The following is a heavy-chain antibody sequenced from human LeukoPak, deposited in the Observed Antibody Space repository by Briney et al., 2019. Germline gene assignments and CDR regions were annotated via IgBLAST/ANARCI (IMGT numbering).Heavy chain of an antibody. Sequence: SETLSLTCAVYGGSFSGYYWSWIRQPPGKGLEWIGEINHSGSTNYNPSLKSRVTISVDTSKNQFSLKLSPVTAADTAVYYCARSRGAKGPPHYWGQGTLVTVSS. CDR3: ARSRGAKGPPHY. CDR1: GGSFSGYY. J-gene: IGHJ4*02. CDR2: INHSGST. D-gene: IGHD1-26*01. V-gene: IGHV4-34*01.